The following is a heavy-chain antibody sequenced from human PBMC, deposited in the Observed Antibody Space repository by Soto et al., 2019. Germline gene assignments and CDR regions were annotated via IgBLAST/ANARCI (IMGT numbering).Heavy chain of an antibody. V-gene: IGHV1-2*04. CDR2: INPNGGVT. J-gene: IGHJ6*03. CDR3: ARESGGATATLDYYYFYMDV. CDR1: GDSFNDYY. D-gene: IGHD5-12*01. Sequence: QVQLVQSGAEVRKPGASVTVSCRSSGDSFNDYYIHWVRQAPGQGFEWMGWINPNGGVTKYAKKFQGWVSMTRETSIRTVHMQLSRLRSDDTAVYYCARESGGATATLDYYYFYMDVWGTGTTVTVSS.